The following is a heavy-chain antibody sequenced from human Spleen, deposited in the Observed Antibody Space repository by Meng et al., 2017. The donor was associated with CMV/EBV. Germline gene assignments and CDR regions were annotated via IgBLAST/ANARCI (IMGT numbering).Heavy chain of an antibody. V-gene: IGHV3-69-1*02. J-gene: IGHJ4*02. CDR3: ARNGQKTGTPSNY. Sequence: GESLKISCAASGFTFSDYYMNWVRQAPGKGLEWVSCISSSRTIYYTDSVKGRFTISRDNAKNSLYLQMNSLRVEDTAVYYCARNGQKTGTPSNYWGQGTLVTVSS. CDR1: GFTFSDYY. D-gene: IGHD1-1*01. CDR2: ISSSRTI.